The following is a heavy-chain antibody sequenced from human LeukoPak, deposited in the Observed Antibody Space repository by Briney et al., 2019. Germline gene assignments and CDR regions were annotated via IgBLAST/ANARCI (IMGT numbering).Heavy chain of an antibody. V-gene: IGHV3-23*01. CDR2: ISGSGGST. Sequence: GGSLRLSCAAPGFTFSSYAMSWVRQAPGKGLEWVSAISGSGGSTYYADSVKGRFTISRDNSKNTLYLQMNSLRAEDTAVYYCAKVSQIYCSSTSCYNDYWGQGTLVTVSS. J-gene: IGHJ4*02. CDR1: GFTFSSYA. D-gene: IGHD2-2*02. CDR3: AKVSQIYCSSTSCYNDY.